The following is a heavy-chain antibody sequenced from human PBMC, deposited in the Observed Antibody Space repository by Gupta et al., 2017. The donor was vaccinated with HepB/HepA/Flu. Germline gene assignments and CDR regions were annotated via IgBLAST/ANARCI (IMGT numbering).Heavy chain of an antibody. CDR3: AHRAQAFDI. J-gene: IGHJ3*02. CDR2: IYWDDDK. Sequence: TLKESGPTLVNPTQTLTLTCTFSGFSLSTSGVGVGWIRQPPGKALEWLALIYWDDDKRYSPSLKSRISITKETSKNQVVLTMNNMDPVDTATYYCAHRAQAFDIWGQVTMVTVSS. CDR1: GFSLSTSGVG. V-gene: IGHV2-5*02.